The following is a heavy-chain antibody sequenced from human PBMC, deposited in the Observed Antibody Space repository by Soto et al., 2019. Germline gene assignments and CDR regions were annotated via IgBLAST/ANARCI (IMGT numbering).Heavy chain of an antibody. V-gene: IGHV3-74*01. CDR3: ARKGSSGWYYYDGMDV. Sequence: EVQLVESGGGLVQPGGSLRLSCADSGFTFSSYWMHWVRQAPGKGLVWVSRINSDGSSTSYADSVKGRFTISRDNAKNTLELQMNSLRAEDTAVYYCARKGSSGWYYYDGMDVWAQGTTVTVSS. CDR2: INSDGSST. CDR1: GFTFSSYW. D-gene: IGHD6-19*01. J-gene: IGHJ6*02.